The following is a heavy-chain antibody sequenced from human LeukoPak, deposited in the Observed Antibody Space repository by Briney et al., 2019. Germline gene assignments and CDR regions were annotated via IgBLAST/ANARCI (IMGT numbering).Heavy chain of an antibody. J-gene: IGHJ5*02. CDR1: GYTFTGYY. V-gene: IGHV1-2*02. CDR3: ARLSIAVAGPGPP. Sequence: GASVKVSCKASGYTFTGYYMHWVRQAPGQGLEWMGWINPNSGGTNYAQKFQGRVTMTRDTSISTAYMELSRLRSDDTAVYYCARLSIAVAGPGPPWGQGTLVTVSS. CDR2: INPNSGGT. D-gene: IGHD6-19*01.